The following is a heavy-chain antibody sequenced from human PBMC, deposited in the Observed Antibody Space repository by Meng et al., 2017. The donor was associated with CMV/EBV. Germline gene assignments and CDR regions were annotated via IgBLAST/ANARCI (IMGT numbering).Heavy chain of an antibody. J-gene: IGHJ6*02. D-gene: IGHD3-16*01. CDR2: INPNSGGT. CDR3: ARGQGEYYYYGMDV. V-gene: IGHV1-2*02. Sequence: ASVKVSCKASGYTFTGYYMHWVRQAPGQGLEWMGWINPNSGGTNYAQKFQGRVTMTRDTSISTAYMELSSLRSEDTAVYYCARGQGEYYYYGMDVWGQGTTVTVSS. CDR1: GYTFTGYY.